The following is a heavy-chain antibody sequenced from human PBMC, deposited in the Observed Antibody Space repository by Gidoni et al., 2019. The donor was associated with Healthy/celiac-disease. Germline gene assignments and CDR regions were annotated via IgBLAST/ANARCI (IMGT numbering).Heavy chain of an antibody. Sequence: QVKLVQSGAAVKKPGASVKVSCKASGDTFTGDSMHGVRPAPGHGLEWRGWINPNSGGTNDAQKFQGMVTMTRDTSISTAYMELSRLRSDDTAVYYCARGANWADNWFDPWGQGTLVTVSS. D-gene: IGHD7-27*01. V-gene: IGHV1-2*02. CDR1: GDTFTGDS. CDR3: ARGANWADNWFDP. CDR2: INPNSGGT. J-gene: IGHJ5*02.